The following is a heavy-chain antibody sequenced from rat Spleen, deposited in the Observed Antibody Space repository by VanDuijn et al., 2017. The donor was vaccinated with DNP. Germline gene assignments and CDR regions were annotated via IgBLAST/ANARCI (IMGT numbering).Heavy chain of an antibody. CDR2: ITSRGGTT. V-gene: IGHV5-31*01. CDR1: GFTFNNYW. CDR3: ARWSSSHWHFDV. D-gene: IGHD1-2*01. J-gene: IGHJ1*01. Sequence: EVQLVESGGDLVQPGRSLKLSCVGSGFTFNNYWMTWFRQVPGKGLEWVASITSRGGTTYYPDSVKGRFSISRDSARNTLYLQMNSLRSEDTATYYCARWSSSHWHFDVWGPGTMVTVSS.